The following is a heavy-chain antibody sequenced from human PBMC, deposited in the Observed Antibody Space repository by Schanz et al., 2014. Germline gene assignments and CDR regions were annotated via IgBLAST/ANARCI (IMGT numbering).Heavy chain of an antibody. D-gene: IGHD6-13*01. Sequence: GQLVESGGGVVQPGRSLRLSCAASGFTFSSYTMNWVRQAPGKGLEWVSSISSTSSYIFYADSVKGRFTISRDNAKNSLYLQMNSLRADDTAVYYCARSGSSNWYFFDYWGQGTLVTVSS. J-gene: IGHJ4*02. CDR3: ARSGSSNWYFFDY. CDR1: GFTFSSYT. V-gene: IGHV3-21*01. CDR2: ISSTSSYI.